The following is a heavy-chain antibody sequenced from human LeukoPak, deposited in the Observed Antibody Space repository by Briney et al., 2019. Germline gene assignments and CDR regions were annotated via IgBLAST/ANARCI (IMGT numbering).Heavy chain of an antibody. CDR1: GFTFDDYA. CDR2: ISWDAGAT. D-gene: IGHD4-17*01. CDR3: AKDRSPDYGDYYDY. V-gene: IGHV3-43D*03. J-gene: IGHJ4*02. Sequence: GGSLRLSCAASGFTFDDYAMHWVRQAPGKGLEWVSLISWDAGATYYADSVRGRCTISRDNSKNSLYLQMNSLRAEDTAFYYCAKDRSPDYGDYYDYWGQGTLVTVSS.